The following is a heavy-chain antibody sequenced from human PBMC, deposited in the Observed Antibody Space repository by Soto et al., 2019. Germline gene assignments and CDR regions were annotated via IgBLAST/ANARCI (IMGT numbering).Heavy chain of an antibody. Sequence: EVQLVESGGGLVKPGGSLTLSCAASRFAFRSYNMNWVRQAPGKGLGWVASISSGSSNIYYADSVKSRFTISRDNAKNSLFLQMDGLRDDYSADYYCASARVVAATFEFGGQGTLVTVSS. V-gene: IGHV3-21*01. CDR1: RFAFRSYN. D-gene: IGHD2-15*01. J-gene: IGHJ4*02. CDR2: ISSGSSNI. CDR3: ASARVVAATFEF.